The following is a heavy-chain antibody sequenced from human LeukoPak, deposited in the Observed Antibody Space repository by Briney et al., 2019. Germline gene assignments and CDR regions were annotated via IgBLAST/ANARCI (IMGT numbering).Heavy chain of an antibody. D-gene: IGHD3-9*01. Sequence: ASVKVSCKVSVYTLTELSMHWVRQAPGKGLEWMGGFDPGDGETIYAQKFQGRVTMTEDTSTDTACMELSSLRSEDTAVYYCATVVRLRYFDWLLYPPFDYWGQGTLVTVSS. V-gene: IGHV1-24*01. CDR2: FDPGDGET. CDR3: ATVVRLRYFDWLLYPPFDY. J-gene: IGHJ4*02. CDR1: VYTLTELS.